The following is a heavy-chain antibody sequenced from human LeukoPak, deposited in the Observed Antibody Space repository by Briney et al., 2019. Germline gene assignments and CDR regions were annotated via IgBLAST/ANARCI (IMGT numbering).Heavy chain of an antibody. V-gene: IGHV4-34*01. CDR3: ARGQENGYNSEFDY. J-gene: IGHJ4*02. D-gene: IGHD5-24*01. CDR2: INHSGST. Sequence: KPSETLSLTCAVYGGSFSGYYWSWIRQPPGKGLEWIGEINHSGSTNYNPSLKSRVTISVDTSKNQFSLKLGSVTAADTAVYYCARGQENGYNSEFDYWGQGTLVTVSS. CDR1: GGSFSGYY.